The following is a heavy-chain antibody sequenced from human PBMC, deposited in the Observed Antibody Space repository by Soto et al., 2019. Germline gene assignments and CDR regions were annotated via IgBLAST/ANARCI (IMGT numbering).Heavy chain of an antibody. J-gene: IGHJ6*02. CDR3: ARDLRVDSSGPIYYYYGMDV. D-gene: IGHD3-22*01. CDR2: ISYDGRNK. V-gene: IGHV3-30*04. Sequence: PGGSLSLSCAASGFTFRSYAMHWVRQAPGKGLEWVSVISYDGRNKYYADSVKGRFTISRDNFKNTLYLQMNSLRAEDTAVYYCARDLRVDSSGPIYYYYGMDVWGQGTTVTVS. CDR1: GFTFRSYA.